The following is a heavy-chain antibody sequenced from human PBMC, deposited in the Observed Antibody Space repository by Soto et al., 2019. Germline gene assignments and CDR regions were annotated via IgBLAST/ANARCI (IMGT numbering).Heavy chain of an antibody. D-gene: IGHD1-1*01. V-gene: IGHV1-3*01. CDR1: GYTFSSYA. J-gene: IGHJ4*02. CDR3: ARDTRDGTFDF. Sequence: QVHLVQSGAEVRKPGASVKVSCKASGYTFSSYAMHWVRQAPGQRLEWMGWINAGYGNTKSSQKFQDRVTISRDTSASTAYMELTSLRSEATAVYYFARDTRDGTFDFWGQGTLVTVSS. CDR2: INAGYGNT.